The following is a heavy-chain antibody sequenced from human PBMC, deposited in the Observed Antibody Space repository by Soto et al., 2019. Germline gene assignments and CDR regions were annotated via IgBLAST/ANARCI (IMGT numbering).Heavy chain of an antibody. CDR2: ISGSGGST. J-gene: IGHJ4*02. Sequence: GGSLRLSCAASGFTFSSYAMSWVRQAPGKGLEWVSAISGSGGSTYYADSVKGRFTISRDNSKNTLYLQMNSLRAEDTAVYYCAKAALGEVVAATVFDYWGQGTLVTVSS. CDR1: GFTFSSYA. D-gene: IGHD2-15*01. V-gene: IGHV3-23*01. CDR3: AKAALGEVVAATVFDY.